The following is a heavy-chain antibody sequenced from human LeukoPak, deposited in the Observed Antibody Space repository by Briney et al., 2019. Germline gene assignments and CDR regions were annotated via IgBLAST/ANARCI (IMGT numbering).Heavy chain of an antibody. V-gene: IGHV3-74*01. CDR3: AKDLYDSSGYYFGY. CDR2: INSDGSST. Sequence: GGSLRLSCAASGFTFSSYWMHWVRQAPGKGLVWVSRINSDGSSTSYADSVKGRFTISRDNTKNTLYLQMNSLRAEDTAVYYCAKDLYDSSGYYFGYWGQGTLVTVSS. CDR1: GFTFSSYW. D-gene: IGHD3-22*01. J-gene: IGHJ4*02.